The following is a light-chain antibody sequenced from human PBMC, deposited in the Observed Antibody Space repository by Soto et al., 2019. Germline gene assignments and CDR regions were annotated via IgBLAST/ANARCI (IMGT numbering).Light chain of an antibody. CDR3: QQRSNWPWNT. J-gene: IGKJ5*01. CDR2: DAS. V-gene: IGKV3-11*01. CDR1: QSVSSY. Sequence: EIVLTQSPATLFLSPGERATLSCRASQSVSSYLAWYQQKPGQAPRLLIYDASNRATGIPARFSGSGSGTDFTLTISSLEPEDFAVYYCQQRSNWPWNTFGQGTRLEMK.